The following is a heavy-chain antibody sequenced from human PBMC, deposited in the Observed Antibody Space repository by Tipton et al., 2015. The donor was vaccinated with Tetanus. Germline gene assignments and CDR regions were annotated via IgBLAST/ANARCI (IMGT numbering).Heavy chain of an antibody. J-gene: IGHJ4*02. CDR2: SIPLLGIA. CDR1: GYTFTDYY. Sequence: QSGAEVKKPGASVKVSCKASGYTFTDYYMHWVRQAPGQRLEWMGRSIPLLGIANNAQKFQGRLTITADKSTTTVYMELSSLTSEDTAVYYCARDSQSSFDRWGQGTLVTVSS. CDR3: ARDSQSSFDR. V-gene: IGHV1-69*04.